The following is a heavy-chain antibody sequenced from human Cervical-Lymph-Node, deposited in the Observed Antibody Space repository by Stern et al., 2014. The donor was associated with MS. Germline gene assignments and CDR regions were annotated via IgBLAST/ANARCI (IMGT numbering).Heavy chain of an antibody. CDR2: IKQDGSEK. CDR3: ARDRGSGSNWGGFDY. Sequence: EVQLVESGGGLVQPGGSLRLSCAASGFTFSSYWMSWVRQAPGKGLEWVANIKQDGSEKYYLDSVKGRFTISRDNAKNSLYLQMNSLRAEDTAVYYCARDRGSGSNWGGFDYLGQGALVTVSS. J-gene: IGHJ4*02. D-gene: IGHD1-26*01. CDR1: GFTFSSYW. V-gene: IGHV3-7*01.